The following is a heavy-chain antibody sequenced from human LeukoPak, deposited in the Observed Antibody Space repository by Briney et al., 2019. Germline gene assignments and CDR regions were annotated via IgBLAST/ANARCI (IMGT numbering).Heavy chain of an antibody. D-gene: IGHD3-10*01. CDR3: ARGVFPAFDI. CDR1: GDSVSSNSVT. V-gene: IGHV6-1*01. Sequence: SQTLSLTWDISGDSVSSNSVTWNWIRQSPSRGLEWLGRTYYRSKWFNDYAVSVRSRITINPDTSKNQFSLQLNSVTPEDTAVYYCARGVFPAFDIWGQGTMATVSS. J-gene: IGHJ3*02. CDR2: TYYRSKWFN.